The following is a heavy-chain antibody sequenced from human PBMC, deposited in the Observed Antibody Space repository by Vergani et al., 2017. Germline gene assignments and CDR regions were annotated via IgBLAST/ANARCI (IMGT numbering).Heavy chain of an antibody. CDR1: GDSISSSNW. Sequence: QVQLQESGPGLVKPPGTLSLTCAVSGDSISSSNWWSWVRQPPGKGLEWIGEIYHSGSTNYNPSLKSRVTISVDKSKNQFSLKLSSVTAADTAVYYCAVRPRVNLVGGEIVTKRTFDYWSQGSLVTVSS. CDR2: IYHSGST. CDR3: AVRPRVNLVGGEIVTKRTFDY. V-gene: IGHV4-4*03. D-gene: IGHD3-10*01. J-gene: IGHJ4*02.